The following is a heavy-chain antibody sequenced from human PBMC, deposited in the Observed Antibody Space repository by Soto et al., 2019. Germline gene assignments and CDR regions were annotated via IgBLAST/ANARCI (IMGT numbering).Heavy chain of an antibody. CDR2: IKSKGHGGTT. D-gene: IGHD3-22*01. J-gene: IGHJ4*01. V-gene: IGHV3-15*07. Sequence: GGSLRLSCAASGFPFSNARINWVRQAPGKGLEWVGRIKSKGHGGTTDFAAPVRGRFAISRDDSRNLVYMQMNSLNTEDTAVYYCTTDSYTSVIVVRFDYWGHGTLVTVSS. CDR3: TTDSYTSVIVVRFDY. CDR1: GFPFSNAR.